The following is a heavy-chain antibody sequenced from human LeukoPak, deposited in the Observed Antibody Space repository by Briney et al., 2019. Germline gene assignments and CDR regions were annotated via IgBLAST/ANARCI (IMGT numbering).Heavy chain of an antibody. D-gene: IGHD2-8*01. V-gene: IGHV3-30*02. CDR2: IWYGRGNK. CDR1: GFTLSNYG. J-gene: IGHJ4*02. Sequence: PGGSLRLSCAASGFTLSNYGMHWVRQTPGKGLEWVAVIWYGRGNKYYTDSVKGRFTISRDSSKNTLYLQMNSLRAEDTAVYYCAKGLSNDEYYFDFWGQGTLVTVSS. CDR3: AKGLSNDEYYFDF.